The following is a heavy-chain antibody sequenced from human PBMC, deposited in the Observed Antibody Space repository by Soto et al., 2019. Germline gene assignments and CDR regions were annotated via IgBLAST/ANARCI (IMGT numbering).Heavy chain of an antibody. CDR3: ARRVDYGDYLLDS. J-gene: IGHJ3*02. V-gene: IGHV3-23*01. CDR2: ITDSDSGGRT. D-gene: IGHD4-17*01. Sequence: EVQLLESGGGLVQPGGSLRLSCTASGFTFSSYALNWVRQAPGKGLEWVSAITDSDSGGRTYYADSVRGRFTISRDTSKNTLYLQMISLIAEDTAVYYCARRVDYGDYLLDSWGQGTMVTVSS. CDR1: GFTFSSYA.